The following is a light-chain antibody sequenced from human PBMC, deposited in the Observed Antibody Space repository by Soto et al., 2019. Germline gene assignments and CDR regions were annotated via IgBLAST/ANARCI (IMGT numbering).Light chain of an antibody. J-gene: IGLJ2*01. V-gene: IGLV2-14*01. CDR3: SSYTSSSTLV. Sequence: QSVLTQPASASGSPGQSITISCTGTSSDVGAYNYVSWYQQHPGKAPKLMIYEVSNRPSGVSHRCSGSKSGNTASLTISGLQAEDEADYYCSSYTSSSTLVFGGGTKLTVL. CDR2: EVS. CDR1: SSDVGAYNY.